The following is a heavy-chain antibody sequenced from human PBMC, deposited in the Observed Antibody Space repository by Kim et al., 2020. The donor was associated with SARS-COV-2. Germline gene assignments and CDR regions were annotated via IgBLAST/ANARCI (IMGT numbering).Heavy chain of an antibody. J-gene: IGHJ5*02. CDR2: IRNRDNGYTT. CDR3: ATDLAASGPGGFDP. D-gene: IGHD6-13*01. V-gene: IGHV3-72*01. Sequence: GGSLRLSCAASGFIFSDYYMDWVRQAPGKGLEWVCRIRNRDNGYTTEDAPSVIGRFTVSRDDSENSLYLQINSMKTEDTALYYCATDLAASGPGGFDPWGQGTLVTVSS. CDR1: GFIFSDYY.